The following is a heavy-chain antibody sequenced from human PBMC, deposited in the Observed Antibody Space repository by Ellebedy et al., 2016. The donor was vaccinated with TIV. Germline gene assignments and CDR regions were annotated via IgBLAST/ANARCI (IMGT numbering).Heavy chain of an antibody. Sequence: GGSLRLSCVASGFSFRSYWMTWVRQAPGKGLEWVANINQDGSDKYYVDSVKGRFTIARDNAQNSLYLQMSSLRVEDTAVYYCATDGSYGDYRSPTHAFVIWGQGTMVAVSS. J-gene: IGHJ3*02. V-gene: IGHV3-7*01. CDR1: GFSFRSYW. CDR2: INQDGSDK. D-gene: IGHD4-17*01. CDR3: ATDGSYGDYRSPTHAFVI.